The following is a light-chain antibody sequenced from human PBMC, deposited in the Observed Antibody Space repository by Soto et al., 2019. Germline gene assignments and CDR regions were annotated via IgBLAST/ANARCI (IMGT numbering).Light chain of an antibody. J-gene: IGLJ1*01. Sequence: QSALTQPASVSGSPGQSITISCTGTSRDVGGYNYVSWYQHHPGKVPKLVIYDVSKRPSGVSDRFSGSKSGNTSSLTISGFQAEDEADYYCSSYSNSTTLYVFGTGTKVTVL. CDR3: SSYSNSTTLYV. V-gene: IGLV2-14*03. CDR2: DVS. CDR1: SRDVGGYNY.